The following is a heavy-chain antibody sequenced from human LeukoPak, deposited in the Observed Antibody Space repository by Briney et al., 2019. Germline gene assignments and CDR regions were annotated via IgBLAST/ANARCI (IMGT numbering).Heavy chain of an antibody. CDR2: VYYSGST. V-gene: IGHV4-59*08. CDR3: ARSPLESRRDAYNFYFDY. CDR1: GASIISYH. Sequence: SETLSLTCSVSGASIISYHWSWVRQPPGKGLEWIGFVYYSGSTNYNPSLKSRVTISADTSKNQFSLSLTSVTAADTAPYYCARSPLESRRDAYNFYFDYWGQGALVTVSS. D-gene: IGHD5-24*01. J-gene: IGHJ4*02.